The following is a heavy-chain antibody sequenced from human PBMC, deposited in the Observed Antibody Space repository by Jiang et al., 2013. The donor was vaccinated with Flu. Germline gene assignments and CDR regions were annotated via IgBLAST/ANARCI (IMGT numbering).Heavy chain of an antibody. D-gene: IGHD6-13*01. CDR3: ARHILSSSWRGDFDY. CDR2: IYHSGST. Sequence: LTCAVSGYSISSGYYWGWIRQPPGKGLEWIGSIYHSGSTYYNPSLKSRVTISVDTSKNRFSLKLSSVTAADTAVYYCARHILSSSWRGDFDYWGQGTLVTVSS. V-gene: IGHV4-38-2*01. J-gene: IGHJ4*02. CDR1: GYSISSGYY.